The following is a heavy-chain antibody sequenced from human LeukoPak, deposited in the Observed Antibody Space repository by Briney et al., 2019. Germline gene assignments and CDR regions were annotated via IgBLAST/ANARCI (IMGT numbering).Heavy chain of an antibody. Sequence: PGGSLRLSCAASGFTFSSYAMSWVRQAPGKGLEWVSAISGSGGSTYYADSVKGRFTISRDNSKNTLYLQMNSLRAEDTAVYYCAKDGREFPEYYDFWSGYYPLEHGYAFDIWGQGTMVTVSS. J-gene: IGHJ3*02. V-gene: IGHV3-23*01. CDR2: ISGSGGST. CDR3: AKDGREFPEYYDFWSGYYPLEHGYAFDI. CDR1: GFTFSSYA. D-gene: IGHD3-3*01.